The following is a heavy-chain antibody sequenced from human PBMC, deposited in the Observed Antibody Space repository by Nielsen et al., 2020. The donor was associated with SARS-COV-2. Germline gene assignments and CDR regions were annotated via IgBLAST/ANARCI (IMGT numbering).Heavy chain of an antibody. J-gene: IGHJ4*02. CDR1: GFTFSNAW. Sequence: GESLKISCAASGFTFSNAWMSWVRQAPGKGLEWVGRIKSKTDGGTTDYAAPVKGRFTISRDDSKNTLYLQMNSLKTEDTAVYYCARGGSSWPFDYWGQGTLVTVSS. CDR2: IKSKTDGGTT. D-gene: IGHD6-13*01. V-gene: IGHV3-15*01. CDR3: ARGGSSWPFDY.